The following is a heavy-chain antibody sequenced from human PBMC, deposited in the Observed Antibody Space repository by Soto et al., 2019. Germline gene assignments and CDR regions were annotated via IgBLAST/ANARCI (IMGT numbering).Heavy chain of an antibody. CDR3: ARDRDDFWSGYYSTSGSYYYYGMDV. V-gene: IGHV3-30-3*01. D-gene: IGHD3-3*01. J-gene: IGHJ6*02. CDR1: GFTFSSYA. CDR2: ISYDGSNK. Sequence: QVQLVESGGGVVQPGRSLRLSCAASGFTFSSYAMHWVRQAPGKGLEWVAVISYDGSNKYYADSVKGRFTISRDNSKNTLYLQMNSLRAEDTAVYYCARDRDDFWSGYYSTSGSYYYYGMDVWGQGTTVTVSS.